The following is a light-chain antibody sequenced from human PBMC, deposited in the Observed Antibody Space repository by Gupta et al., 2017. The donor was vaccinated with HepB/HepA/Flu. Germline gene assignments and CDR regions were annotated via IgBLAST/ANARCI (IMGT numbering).Light chain of an antibody. CDR2: QVS. V-gene: IGKV2-30*01. CDR1: QSLVYRGGVSY. Sequence: DVVMTQSPLSLPVTLGQPASISCRSNQSLVYRGGVSYLNWFQQRPGQSPRRLIYQVSYRDSGVPDRFSGSGSGTDFTLKISGVEAEDVGMYYCRQVKHRPMTFGQGTXVEIK. J-gene: IGKJ1*01. CDR3: RQVKHRPMT.